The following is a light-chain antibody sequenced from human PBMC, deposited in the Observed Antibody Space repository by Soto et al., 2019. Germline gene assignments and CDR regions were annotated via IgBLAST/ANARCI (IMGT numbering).Light chain of an antibody. V-gene: IGKV3-20*01. CDR2: VTS. CDR1: QSVGSY. J-gene: IGKJ1*01. Sequence: EIVLTQSPGTLSLSPGERATLSCSDSQSVGSYLAWHQQKHGQAPRLLIYVTSSTATGIPDRSSGSGSGTGLTLTTIRLETEDFAVYHWQQDGNSRTVGQGTKVEIK. CDR3: QQDGNSRT.